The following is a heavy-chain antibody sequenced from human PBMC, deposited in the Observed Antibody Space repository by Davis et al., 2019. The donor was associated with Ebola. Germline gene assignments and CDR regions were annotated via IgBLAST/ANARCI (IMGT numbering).Heavy chain of an antibody. CDR2: INPNSGGT. J-gene: IGHJ6*04. V-gene: IGHV1-2*06. CDR1: GGTFTNYA. Sequence: ASVKVSCKTSGGTFTNYAVNWVRQAPGQGLEWMGRINPNSGGTNYAQKFQGRVTMTRDTSISTAYMELSRLRSDDTAVYYCARSGIAVAGYYYYGMDVWGKGTTVTVSS. CDR3: ARSGIAVAGYYYYGMDV. D-gene: IGHD6-19*01.